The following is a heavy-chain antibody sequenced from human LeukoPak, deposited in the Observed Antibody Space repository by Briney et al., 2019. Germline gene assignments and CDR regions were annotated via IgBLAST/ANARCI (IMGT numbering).Heavy chain of an antibody. D-gene: IGHD6-6*01. CDR1: GGSISSGIYY. J-gene: IGHJ6*03. CDR2: IYTSGST. Sequence: SETLSLTCTVSGGSISSGIYYWSWIRQPAGKGLEWIGRIYTSGSTNYNPSLKSRVTISVDTSKNQFSLKLSSVTAADTAVYYCARDRGSAARPSYYYYYYMDVWGKGTTVTVSS. V-gene: IGHV4-61*02. CDR3: ARDRGSAARPSYYYYYYMDV.